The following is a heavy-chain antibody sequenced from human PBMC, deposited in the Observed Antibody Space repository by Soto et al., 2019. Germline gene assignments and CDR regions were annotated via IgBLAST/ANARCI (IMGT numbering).Heavy chain of an antibody. D-gene: IGHD6-13*01. CDR1: GYTLTELS. Sequence: ASVKVSCKVSGYTLTELSMHWVRQAPGKGLEWMGGFDPEDGETIYAQKFQGRVTMTEDTSTDTAYTELSSLRSEDTAVYYCATERIPAAAGKYYFDYWGQGTLVTVSS. CDR3: ATERIPAAAGKYYFDY. CDR2: FDPEDGET. J-gene: IGHJ4*02. V-gene: IGHV1-24*01.